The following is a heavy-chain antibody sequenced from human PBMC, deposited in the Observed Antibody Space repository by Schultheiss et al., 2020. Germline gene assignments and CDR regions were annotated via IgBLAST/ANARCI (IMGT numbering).Heavy chain of an antibody. Sequence: ETLSLTCAVYGGSFSGYYWSWIRQPPGKGLEWIGSIYYSGSTNYNPSHESRVTMSVDTSKNQFSLKLSSVTAADTAVYYCARQTNNQGELPYYFDYWGQGPLVTVSS. CDR3: ARQTNNQGELPYYFDY. CDR1: GGSFSGYY. D-gene: IGHD1-26*01. CDR2: IYYSGST. V-gene: IGHV4-59*08. J-gene: IGHJ4*02.